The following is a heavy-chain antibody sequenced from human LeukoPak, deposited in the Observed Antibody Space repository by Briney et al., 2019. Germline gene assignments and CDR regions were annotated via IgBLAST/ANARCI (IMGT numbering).Heavy chain of an antibody. CDR3: AKGSVPGVRRPFDP. J-gene: IGHJ5*02. V-gene: IGHV3-30*02. CDR1: GFTFGSYG. Sequence: PGGSLRLSCAASGFTFGSYGMHWVRQAPGKGLEWVAFIRYDGSNKYYADSVKGRFTISRDNSKNTLYLQMNSLTAEDTAVYYCAKGSVPGVRRPFDPWGQGTRVTVSS. D-gene: IGHD6-19*01. CDR2: IRYDGSNK.